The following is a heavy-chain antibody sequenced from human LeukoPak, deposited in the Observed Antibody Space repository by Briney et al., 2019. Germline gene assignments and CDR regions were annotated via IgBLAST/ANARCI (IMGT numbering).Heavy chain of an antibody. D-gene: IGHD3-16*01. CDR3: ARRGKGLGYYMDV. V-gene: IGHV1-8*01. J-gene: IGHJ6*03. CDR2: MNPISGNT. Sequence: GASVKVSCKASGYTFTNYDINWVRQAPGQGLEWMGWMNPISGNTGYARKFQDRVSMTRNTSISTAYMELSSLTSEDTAMYYCARRGKGLGYYMDVWGKGTTVTISS. CDR1: GYTFTNYD.